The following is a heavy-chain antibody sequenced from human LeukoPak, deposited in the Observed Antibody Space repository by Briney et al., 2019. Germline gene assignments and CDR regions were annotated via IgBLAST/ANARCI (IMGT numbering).Heavy chain of an antibody. CDR3: ARYFSGGQFKWFDP. J-gene: IGHJ5*02. V-gene: IGHV4-30-2*01. D-gene: IGHD1-26*01. Sequence: PSETLSLTCAVSGDSISSGGYSWRWIRQPPGTGLEWIGYIYHGGSAYYSPSLKSRANISVDKSKNQFSLKLSSVTAADTAVYYCARYFSGGQFKWFDPWGQGTLVTVSS. CDR1: GDSISSGGYS. CDR2: IYHGGSA.